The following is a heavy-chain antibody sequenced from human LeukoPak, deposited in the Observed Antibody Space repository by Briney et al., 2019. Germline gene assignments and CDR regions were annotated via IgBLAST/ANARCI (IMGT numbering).Heavy chain of an antibody. Sequence: GGSLRLSCAASGFTFSSYWMSWVRQAPGKGLEWVANIKQVGSEKYYVDSVKGRFTISRDNAKNSLYLQMNSLRAEDAAVYYCAGTIRSGDYWGQGTLVTVSS. CDR1: GFTFSSYW. CDR2: IKQVGSEK. D-gene: IGHD2-2*02. V-gene: IGHV3-7*01. CDR3: AGTIRSGDY. J-gene: IGHJ4*02.